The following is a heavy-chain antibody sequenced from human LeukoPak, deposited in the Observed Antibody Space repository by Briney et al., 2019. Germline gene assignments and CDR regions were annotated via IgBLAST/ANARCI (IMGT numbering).Heavy chain of an antibody. J-gene: IGHJ6*02. Sequence: QPGRSLRLSCAASGFSFSNYAMRWVRQAPGKGLEWVAVISFDGTNKYYADSVKGRLTISRDNSENTLHLQMNSLRAEDTAVYFCVREVAVSGTENGAFNVWGPGTTVTVSS. D-gene: IGHD6-19*01. CDR1: GFSFSNYA. CDR2: ISFDGTNK. CDR3: VREVAVSGTENGAFNV. V-gene: IGHV3-30-3*01.